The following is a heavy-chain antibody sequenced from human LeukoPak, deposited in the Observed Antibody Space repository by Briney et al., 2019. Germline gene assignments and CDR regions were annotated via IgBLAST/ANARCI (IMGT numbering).Heavy chain of an antibody. CDR1: GITLSDYH. CDR2: MSSSDTTI. J-gene: IGHJ4*02. D-gene: IGHD5-18*01. CDR3: ASFGYSYGYYFDY. Sequence: GGSLRLSCAASGITLSDYHVSWIRQAPGKGLEWVSYMSSSDTTIFYGDSVRGRFTISRDNSKNSLYLQMTSLRAEDTAVYYCASFGYSYGYYFDYWGQGTLVTVSS. V-gene: IGHV3-11*01.